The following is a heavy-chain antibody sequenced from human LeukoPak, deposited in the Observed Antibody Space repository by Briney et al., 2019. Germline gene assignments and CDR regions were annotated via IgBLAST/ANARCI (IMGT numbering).Heavy chain of an antibody. D-gene: IGHD3-10*01. CDR1: GYTFTSYG. V-gene: IGHV1-18*04. Sequence: ASVKVSCTASGYTFTSYGISWVRQAPGQGLEWMGWISAYNGNTNYAQKLQGRVTMTTDTSTSTAYMELRSLRSDDTAVYYCARVPAEWFGELEHVVDNWFDPWGQGTLVTVSS. CDR2: ISAYNGNT. CDR3: ARVPAEWFGELEHVVDNWFDP. J-gene: IGHJ5*02.